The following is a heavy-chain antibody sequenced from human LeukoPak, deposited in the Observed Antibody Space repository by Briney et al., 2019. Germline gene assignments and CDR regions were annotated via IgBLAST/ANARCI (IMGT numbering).Heavy chain of an antibody. J-gene: IGHJ3*02. D-gene: IGHD3-10*01. V-gene: IGHV3-21*01. Sequence: GGSLRLSCAASGFTFRSYSMNWVRQAPGKGLEWVSSIGSSSNYIYYADSVKGRFTISRDNAKNSLYLQMSSLRAEDTAVYYCAREGYYYGSGSYRDGFDIWGLGTMVTVSS. CDR2: IGSSSNYI. CDR3: AREGYYYGSGSYRDGFDI. CDR1: GFTFRSYS.